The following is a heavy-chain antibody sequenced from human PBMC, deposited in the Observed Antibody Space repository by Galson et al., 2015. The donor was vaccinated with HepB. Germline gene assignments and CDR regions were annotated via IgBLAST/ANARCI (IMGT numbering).Heavy chain of an antibody. V-gene: IGHV1-69*04. CDR3: ARDERSSAYCGGDCYRGQYFDY. CDR1: GGTFSSYA. J-gene: IGHJ4*02. CDR2: IIPILGIA. D-gene: IGHD2-21*02. Sequence: SGKVSCKASGGTFSSYAISWVRQAPGQGLEWMGRIIPILGIANYAQKFQGRVTITADKSTSTAYMELSSLRSEDTAVYYCARDERSSAYCGGDCYRGQYFDYWGQGTLVTVSS.